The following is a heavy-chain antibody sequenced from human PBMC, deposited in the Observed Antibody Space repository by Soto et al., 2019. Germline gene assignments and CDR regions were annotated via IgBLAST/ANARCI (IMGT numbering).Heavy chain of an antibody. V-gene: IGHV1-3*05. Sequence: QVQLVHSGAEEKKPGASVKVSCKASGYTFTSYAMQWVRQAPGQRLEWMGWINAGNGNTKYSQKFQGRVTITRDTSASTAYIELSRLRSEDTAVYYCARSPSLFIDYWGQGTLVTVSS. J-gene: IGHJ4*02. CDR1: GYTFTSYA. CDR2: INAGNGNT. D-gene: IGHD2-2*01. CDR3: ARSPSLFIDY.